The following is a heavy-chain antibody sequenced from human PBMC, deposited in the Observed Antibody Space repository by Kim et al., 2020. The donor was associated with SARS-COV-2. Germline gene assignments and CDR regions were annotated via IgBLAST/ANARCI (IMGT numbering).Heavy chain of an antibody. V-gene: IGHV4-59*01. Sequence: SETLSLTCTVSGGSISSYYWSWIRQPPGKGLEWIGYIYYSGSTNYNPSLKSRVTISVDTSKYQFSLKLSSVTAADTAVYYCARGGAAPRHLFYYFYYGMDVWGQGTTVTVSS. CDR3: ARGGAAPRHLFYYFYYGMDV. J-gene: IGHJ6*02. CDR1: GGSISSYY. D-gene: IGHD6-6*01. CDR2: IYYSGST.